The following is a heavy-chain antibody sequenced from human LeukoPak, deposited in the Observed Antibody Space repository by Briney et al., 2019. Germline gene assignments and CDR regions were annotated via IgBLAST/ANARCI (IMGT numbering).Heavy chain of an antibody. Sequence: GGSLRLSCVASGFSFSTYEMNWVRQVPGKGLEWVAYISTSGSSVYYADSLKGRFTVSRDNAKSSLFLQVDSLTVADTAVYYCARVGREVTTGYFDDWGQGTLVAVSS. CDR1: GFSFSTYE. CDR3: ARVGREVTTGYFDD. CDR2: ISTSGSSV. V-gene: IGHV3-48*03. J-gene: IGHJ4*02. D-gene: IGHD2-21*02.